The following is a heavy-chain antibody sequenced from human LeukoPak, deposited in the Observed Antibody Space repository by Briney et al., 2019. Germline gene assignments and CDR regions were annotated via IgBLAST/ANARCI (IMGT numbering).Heavy chain of an antibody. CDR2: ISYDGSNK. CDR3: AREGGICSSTSCYTGYFQH. Sequence: GGSLRLSCAASGFIFTDYWMNWVRQAPGKGLEWVAVISYDGSNKYYADSVKGRFTISRDNSKNTLYLQMNSLRAEDTAVYYCAREGGICSSTSCYTGYFQHWGQGTLVTVSS. V-gene: IGHV3-30-3*01. CDR1: GFIFTDYW. D-gene: IGHD2-2*02. J-gene: IGHJ1*01.